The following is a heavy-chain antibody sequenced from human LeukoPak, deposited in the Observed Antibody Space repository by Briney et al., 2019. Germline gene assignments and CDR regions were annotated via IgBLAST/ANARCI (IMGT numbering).Heavy chain of an antibody. CDR2: IKGDESAR. V-gene: IGHV3-7*01. Sequence: GGSLRLSCAASGFTFSTYWMAWVRQAPGRGGEWVANIKGDESARHQAASVKGRFNISRDNAKKSVYLQISSLRGEDTPVYYCARDVGGSLDYWGQGTLVTVSS. J-gene: IGHJ4*02. D-gene: IGHD1-26*01. CDR1: GFTFSTYW. CDR3: ARDVGGSLDY.